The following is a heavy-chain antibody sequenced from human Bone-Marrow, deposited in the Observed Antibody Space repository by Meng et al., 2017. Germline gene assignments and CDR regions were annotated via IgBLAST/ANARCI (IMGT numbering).Heavy chain of an antibody. CDR2: IYYTENT. CDR1: GGAINSAGYY. J-gene: IGHJ5*02. V-gene: IGHV4-31*01. D-gene: IGHD2-15*01. Sequence: VQVHESGPGLMKPAPRLSLTCSVSGGAINSAGYYWSWIRQHPGKGLEWIGYIYYTENTYYNPSLKSPMTISLDKSKNQFSLKLNSVTVADTAVYYCARGRASCSSGGCSLGWFDPWGQGTLVTVSS. CDR3: ARGRASCSSGGCSLGWFDP.